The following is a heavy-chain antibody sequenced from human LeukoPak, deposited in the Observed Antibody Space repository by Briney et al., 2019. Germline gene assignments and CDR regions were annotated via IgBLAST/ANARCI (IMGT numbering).Heavy chain of an antibody. Sequence: GGSLRLSCAASGFTSSSYGMHWVRQAPGKGLEWVAVIWYDGSNKYYADSVKGRFTISRDNSKNTLYLQMNSLRAEDTAVYYCAREGYGYGMDVWGQGTTVTVSS. J-gene: IGHJ6*02. CDR1: GFTSSSYG. CDR2: IWYDGSNK. V-gene: IGHV3-33*01. CDR3: AREGYGYGMDV. D-gene: IGHD5-18*01.